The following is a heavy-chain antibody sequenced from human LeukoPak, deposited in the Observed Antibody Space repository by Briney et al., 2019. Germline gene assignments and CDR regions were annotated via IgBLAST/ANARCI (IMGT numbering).Heavy chain of an antibody. CDR3: ARAGLLWFGELTLDY. CDR2: IYDSGST. J-gene: IGHJ4*02. D-gene: IGHD3-10*01. CDR1: GASISGSGYY. Sequence: SETLSLTCTVSGASISGSGYYWGWIRQPPGKGLEWIGNIYDSGSTYYNASLQSRVTISVDTSKNQFSLKLSSVTAADTAVYYCARAGLLWFGELTLDYWGQGTLVTVSS. V-gene: IGHV4-39*07.